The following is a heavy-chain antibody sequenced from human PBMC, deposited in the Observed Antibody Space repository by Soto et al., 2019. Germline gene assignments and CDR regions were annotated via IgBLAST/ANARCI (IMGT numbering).Heavy chain of an antibody. CDR1: GYTFTSYY. CDR2: INPSGGST. V-gene: IGHV1-46*01. D-gene: IGHD3-22*01. J-gene: IGHJ4*02. CDR3: ASGVIYDSSGYYFDY. Sequence: ASVKVSCKASGYTFTSYYMHWVRQAPGQGLEWMGIINPSGGSTRYAQKFQGRVTMTRDTSTSTVYMELSSLRSEDTAVYYCASGVIYDSSGYYFDYWGQXTLVTVSA.